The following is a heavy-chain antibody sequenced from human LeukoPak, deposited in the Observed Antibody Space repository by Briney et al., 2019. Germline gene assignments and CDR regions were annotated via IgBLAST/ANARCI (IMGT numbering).Heavy chain of an antibody. D-gene: IGHD4-23*01. V-gene: IGHV4-59*01. CDR1: GGSISSYY. CDR2: IYYSGST. J-gene: IGHJ5*02. CDR3: ARTYGGNSSGWFDP. Sequence: SETLSLTSTVSGGSISSYYWSWIRQPPGKGLEWIGYIYYSGSTNYNPSLKSRVTISVDTSKNQFSLKLSSVTAADTAVYYCARTYGGNSSGWFDPWGQGTLVTVSS.